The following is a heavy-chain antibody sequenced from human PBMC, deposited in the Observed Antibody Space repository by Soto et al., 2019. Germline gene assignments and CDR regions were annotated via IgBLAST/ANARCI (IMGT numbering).Heavy chain of an antibody. CDR1: GGTFSSYA. CDR2: IIPIFGTA. V-gene: IGHV1-69*13. Sequence: SVKVSCKASGGTFSSYAISWVRQAPGQGLEWMGGIIPIFGTANYAQKFQGRVTITADESTSTAYMELSSLRSEDTAVYYCAGPPPIMIFGLMDYGMDVWGQGTTVTVSS. J-gene: IGHJ6*02. CDR3: AGPPPIMIFGLMDYGMDV. D-gene: IGHD3-3*01.